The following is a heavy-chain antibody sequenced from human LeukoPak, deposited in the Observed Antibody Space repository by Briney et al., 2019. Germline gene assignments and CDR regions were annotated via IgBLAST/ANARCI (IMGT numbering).Heavy chain of an antibody. D-gene: IGHD5-24*01. CDR1: GGSISSGGYY. CDR3: ATTVEIATVPGSWFDP. V-gene: IGHV4-31*03. Sequence: SQTLSLTCTVSGGSISSGGYYWSWIRQHPGKGLEWIGRIYYSGSTYYNPSLKSRLTISVDTSKNQFSLKLSSVTAADTAVYYCATTVEIATVPGSWFDPWGQGTLVTVSS. J-gene: IGHJ5*02. CDR2: IYYSGST.